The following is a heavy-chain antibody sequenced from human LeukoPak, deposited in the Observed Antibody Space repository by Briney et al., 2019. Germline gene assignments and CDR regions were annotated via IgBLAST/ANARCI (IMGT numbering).Heavy chain of an antibody. Sequence: SETLSLTCTVSGGSISSYYWSWIRQPAGKGVEWIGRIYTSGRTNYNPSLKSRVTMSVDTSKNQFSLKLSSVTAADTAVYYCARDTFLAALGYFDYWGQGTLVTVSS. CDR1: GGSISSYY. CDR2: IYTSGRT. J-gene: IGHJ4*02. CDR3: ARDTFLAALGYFDY. V-gene: IGHV4-4*07. D-gene: IGHD6-6*01.